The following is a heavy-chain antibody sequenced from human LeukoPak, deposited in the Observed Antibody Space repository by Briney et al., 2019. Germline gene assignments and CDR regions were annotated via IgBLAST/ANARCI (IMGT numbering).Heavy chain of an antibody. Sequence: PSETLSLTCTVSGGSINSYYWSWIRQPPGKGLEWIGYIYYNGNTYYNPSLKSRVTISVDTSKNQLSLKLTSVTAADTAVYHCARVAPSYYYDSSGYYASVGAFDIWGQGTMVTVSS. CDR2: IYYNGNT. CDR1: GGSINSYY. D-gene: IGHD3-22*01. J-gene: IGHJ3*02. CDR3: ARVAPSYYYDSSGYYASVGAFDI. V-gene: IGHV4-59*01.